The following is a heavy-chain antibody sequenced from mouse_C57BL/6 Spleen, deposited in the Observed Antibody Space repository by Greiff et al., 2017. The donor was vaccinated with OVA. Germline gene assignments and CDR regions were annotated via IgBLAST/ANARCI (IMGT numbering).Heavy chain of an antibody. CDR3: ARGSTVVAPDWYFDV. Sequence: QVQLQQPGAELVKPGASVTLSCKASGYTFTSYWMQWVKQRPGQGLEWIGEIDPSDSYTNYTQKFKGKATLTVDTSSSTAYMQLSSLTSEDSAVYYCARGSTVVAPDWYFDVWGTGTTVTVSS. D-gene: IGHD1-1*01. V-gene: IGHV1-50*01. CDR2: IDPSDSYT. J-gene: IGHJ1*03. CDR1: GYTFTSYW.